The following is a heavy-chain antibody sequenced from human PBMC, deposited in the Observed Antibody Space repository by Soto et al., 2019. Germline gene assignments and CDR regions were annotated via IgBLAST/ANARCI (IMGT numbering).Heavy chain of an antibody. Sequence: GGSLRLSCAASGFTFSSYSMNWVRQAPGKGLEWVSSISSSSSYIYYADSVKGRFTISRDNAKNSLYLQMNSLRAEDTAVYYCASGGGDSSSSELNWFDPWGQEPWSPSPQ. CDR3: ASGGGDSSSSELNWFDP. CDR2: ISSSSSYI. V-gene: IGHV3-21*01. D-gene: IGHD6-6*01. CDR1: GFTFSSYS. J-gene: IGHJ5*02.